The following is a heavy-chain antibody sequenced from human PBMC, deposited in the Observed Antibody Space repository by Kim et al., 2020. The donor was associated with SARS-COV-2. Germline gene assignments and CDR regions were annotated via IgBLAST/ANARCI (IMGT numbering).Heavy chain of an antibody. V-gene: IGHV1-18*01. D-gene: IGHD3-22*01. Sequence: ASVKVSCKASGYTFTSYGISWVRQAPGQGLEWMGWISAYNGNTNYAQKLQGRVTMTTDTSTSTAYMELRSLRSDDTAVYYCARDPQRYYYDSSGYYPWDYWGQGTLVTVSS. CDR1: GYTFTSYG. CDR2: ISAYNGNT. J-gene: IGHJ4*02. CDR3: ARDPQRYYYDSSGYYPWDY.